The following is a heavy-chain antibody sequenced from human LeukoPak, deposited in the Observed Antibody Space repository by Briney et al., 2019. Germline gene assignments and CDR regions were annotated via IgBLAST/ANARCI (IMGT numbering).Heavy chain of an antibody. CDR1: GFTFSNAW. CDR3: TTDMYYFWSGYYY. J-gene: IGHJ4*02. Sequence: GGSLRLSCAASGFTFSNAWMSWVRQAPGKGLEWVGRIKSKTDGGTTDYAAPVKGRFTISRDDSKNTLYLQMNSLKTEDTAVYYCTTDMYYFWSGYYYWGQGTLVTVSS. V-gene: IGHV3-15*01. D-gene: IGHD3-3*01. CDR2: IKSKTDGGTT.